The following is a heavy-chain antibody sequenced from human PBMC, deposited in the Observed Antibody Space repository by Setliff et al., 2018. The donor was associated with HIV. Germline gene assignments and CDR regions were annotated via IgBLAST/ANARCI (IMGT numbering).Heavy chain of an antibody. CDR2: MNPNSGNT. V-gene: IGHV1-8*01. D-gene: IGHD5-12*01. J-gene: IGHJ6*02. CDR3: AIAWDGYNFYYYYGMDV. CDR1: GYTFTSYD. Sequence: GASVKVSCKASGYTFTSYDINWVRQATGQGLEWMGWMNPNSGNTGYAQKFRGRVTMTRNTSISTAYMELSSLRSEDTAVYYCAIAWDGYNFYYYYGMDVWGQGTTVTVSS.